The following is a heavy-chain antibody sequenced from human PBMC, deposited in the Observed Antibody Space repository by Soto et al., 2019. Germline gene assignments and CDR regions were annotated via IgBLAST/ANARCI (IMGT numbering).Heavy chain of an antibody. Sequence: QVQLVQSGAEVKKPGSSVKVSCKTSGGTFRTSAISWVRQAPGHGLEWMGGIMPVFPTPDYAQKFQGRVTITADAATSTAYMELSSLGSEDTAVYYCARDKDRQQLGGNYYYIMDVWGQGTTVTVSS. D-gene: IGHD3-3*02. V-gene: IGHV1-69*12. CDR1: GGTFRTSA. CDR2: IMPVFPTP. J-gene: IGHJ6*02. CDR3: ARDKDRQQLGGNYYYIMDV.